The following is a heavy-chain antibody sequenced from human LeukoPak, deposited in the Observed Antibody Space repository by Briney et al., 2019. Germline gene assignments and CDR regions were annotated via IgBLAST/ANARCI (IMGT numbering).Heavy chain of an antibody. CDR3: ARVGATGTTSPFDY. J-gene: IGHJ4*02. V-gene: IGHV1-2*02. Sequence: ASVKVSCTASGYTFTGYYIHWVRQAPGQGFEWMGWINPNSGGTNYAQKFQGRVTMTRDTSISTAYMELSRLRSDDTAVYCCARVGATGTTSPFDYWGQGTLVTVSS. CDR2: INPNSGGT. CDR1: GYTFTGYY. D-gene: IGHD1-1*01.